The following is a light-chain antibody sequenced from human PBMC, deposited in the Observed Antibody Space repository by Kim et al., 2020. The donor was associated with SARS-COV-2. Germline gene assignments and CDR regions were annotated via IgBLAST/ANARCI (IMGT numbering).Light chain of an antibody. J-gene: IGLJ1*01. CDR1: SLRRYS. V-gene: IGLV3-19*01. CDR2: GKN. CDR3: NSRDTSGYHLYV. Sequence: SSELTQDPAVSVALGQTVRITCQGDSLRRYSASWYQQKPGQAPVLVIYGKNNRPSGIPDRFSGSSSGNTASLTIAGAQAADEADYYCNSRDTSGYHLYVFGTGTKVTVL.